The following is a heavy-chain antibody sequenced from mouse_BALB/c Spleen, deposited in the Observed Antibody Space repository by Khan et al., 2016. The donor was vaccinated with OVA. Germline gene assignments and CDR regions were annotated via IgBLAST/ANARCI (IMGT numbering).Heavy chain of an antibody. CDR3: ARRGYDYGRGALFAY. J-gene: IGHJ3*01. Sequence: QVQLKQSGPGLVQPSQSLSITCTVSGFSLGNYSVHWVRQSPGKGLEWLGVIWSAGSTDYNAAFISRLTISKDNSRSQVFFKMNSLQPNDTAIYYCARRGYDYGRGALFAYWGQGTLVTVSA. CDR2: IWSAGST. CDR1: GFSLGNYS. D-gene: IGHD2-4*01. V-gene: IGHV2-2*02.